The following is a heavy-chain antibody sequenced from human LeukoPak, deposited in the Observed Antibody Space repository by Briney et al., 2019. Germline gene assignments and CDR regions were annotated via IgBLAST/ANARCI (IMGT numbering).Heavy chain of an antibody. CDR1: GYTFTSHG. D-gene: IGHD1-26*01. CDR3: ARDPVGYFDY. J-gene: IGHJ4*02. CDR2: ISAYNGNT. V-gene: IGHV1-18*01. Sequence: ASVKVSCKASGYTFTSHGISWVRQAPGQELEWMGYISAYNGNTNYAQNLQGRVTMTTDTSTSTAYMELRSLRSDDTAFYYCARDPVGYFDYWGQGTLVTVSS.